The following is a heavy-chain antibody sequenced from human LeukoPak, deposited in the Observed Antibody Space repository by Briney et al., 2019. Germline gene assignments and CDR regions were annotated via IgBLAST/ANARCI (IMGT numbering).Heavy chain of an antibody. CDR3: ARSYYDILTGYLSPYYFDY. CDR2: IIPIFGTA. CDR1: GGTFSSYA. J-gene: IGHJ4*02. Sequence: SVTVSCKASGGTFSSYAISWVRQAPGQALEWMGGIIPIFGTANYAQKFQGRVTITADKSTSTAYMELSSLRSEDTAVYYCARSYYDILTGYLSPYYFDYWGQGTLDTVSS. D-gene: IGHD3-9*01. V-gene: IGHV1-69*06.